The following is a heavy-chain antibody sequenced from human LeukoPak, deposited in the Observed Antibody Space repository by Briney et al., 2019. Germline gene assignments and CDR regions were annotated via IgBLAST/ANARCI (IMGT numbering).Heavy chain of an antibody. Sequence: PSETLSLPCTVSGRSNRSYHHYWAWLRQPPGKGLEWHGSFFYSGTTYYNPSLKRRVTISVDRSKNQFSLRLSSVTAADTAVYYCARHKDMAHSSCDMWGQGTMVAVSS. CDR2: FFYSGTT. CDR1: GRSNRSYHHY. J-gene: IGHJ3*02. CDR3: ARHKDMAHSSCDM. D-gene: IGHD2-15*01. V-gene: IGHV4-39*01.